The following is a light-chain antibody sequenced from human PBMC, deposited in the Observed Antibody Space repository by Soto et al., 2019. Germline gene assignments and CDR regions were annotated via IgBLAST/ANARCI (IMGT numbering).Light chain of an antibody. CDR1: QGISSY. Sequence: AIRMTQSPSSLSASTGDRVTITCRASQGISSYFAWYQQKPGKAPKLLIYAASTLQSGVPSGFSGSASGTDFTLAISRLQSQDFATCYCQPYYTAPPFGHGAKVE. CDR3: QPYYTAPP. CDR2: AAS. J-gene: IGKJ1*01. V-gene: IGKV1-8*01.